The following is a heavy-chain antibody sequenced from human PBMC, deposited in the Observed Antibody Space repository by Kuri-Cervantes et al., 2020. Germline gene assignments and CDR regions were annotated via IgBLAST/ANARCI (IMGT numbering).Heavy chain of an antibody. CDR3: ARDDAWEIPPYGMDV. CDR2: IWYVGSNK. CDR1: GFTFSSYG. D-gene: IGHD1-26*01. J-gene: IGHJ6*02. Sequence: LTHTCAASGFTFSSYGMHWVRQAPGKGLEWVAVIWYVGSNKYYADSVKGRFTISRDNSKNTLYLQMNSLRAEDTAVYYCARDDAWEIPPYGMDVWGQGTTVTVSS. V-gene: IGHV3-33*08.